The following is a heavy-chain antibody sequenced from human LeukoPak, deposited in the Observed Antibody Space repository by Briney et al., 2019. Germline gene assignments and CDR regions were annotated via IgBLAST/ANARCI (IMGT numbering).Heavy chain of an antibody. Sequence: GGSLRLSCAASGFTFSSYAMSWVRQAPGRGLEWVSAVSGFGTSTYYADSVKGRFTISRDNSKNTLYLQMDSLRAEDTALYYCAKDSIGGTTSHFFHHWGQGTPVTVSS. CDR1: GFTFSSYA. CDR2: VSGFGTST. V-gene: IGHV3-23*01. J-gene: IGHJ4*01. D-gene: IGHD1-14*01. CDR3: AKDSIGGTTSHFFHH.